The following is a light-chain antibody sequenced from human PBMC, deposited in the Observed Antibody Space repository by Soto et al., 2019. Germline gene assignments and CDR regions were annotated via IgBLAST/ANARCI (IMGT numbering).Light chain of an antibody. CDR3: QQYGGSPPFT. Sequence: EIVLTQSPGTLSLSPGERATLSCRAGQSVNSSYLGWYQQKPGQAPRLLIYGASSRATGIPDRFSGSGSGTDFTLTVSRLEPEDFAVYYCQQYGGSPPFTFGPGTKVDIK. J-gene: IGKJ3*01. CDR1: QSVNSSY. V-gene: IGKV3-20*01. CDR2: GAS.